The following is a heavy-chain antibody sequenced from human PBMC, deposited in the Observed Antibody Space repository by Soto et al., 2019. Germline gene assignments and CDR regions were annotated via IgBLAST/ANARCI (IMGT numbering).Heavy chain of an antibody. D-gene: IGHD2-2*01. CDR2: VYDSGST. CDR3: ASSRAAIYGDGLDV. Sequence: PSETLSLTCSVSGSSISSYFRNWIRQPPGKGLEWIGCVYDSGSTNYNPSLKSRVTISLSTSENQFSLKLSSVTAADTAVYYCASSRAAIYGDGLDVWGQGTMVTVSS. V-gene: IGHV4-59*03. CDR1: GSSISSYF. J-gene: IGHJ3*01.